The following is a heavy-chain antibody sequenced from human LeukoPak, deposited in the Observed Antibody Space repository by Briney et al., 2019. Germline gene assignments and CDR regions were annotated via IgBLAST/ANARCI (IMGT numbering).Heavy chain of an antibody. CDR1: GFTFSSYS. CDR3: ASAYCGGDCYLDY. V-gene: IGHV3-48*01. J-gene: IGHJ4*02. Sequence: GGSLRLSCAASGFTFSSYSMNWVRQAPGKGLEWVSYISSSSSTIYYADSVKGRFTISRDNSKNTLYLQMNSLRAEDTAVYYCASAYCGGDCYLDYWGQGTLVTVSS. D-gene: IGHD2-21*02. CDR2: ISSSSSTI.